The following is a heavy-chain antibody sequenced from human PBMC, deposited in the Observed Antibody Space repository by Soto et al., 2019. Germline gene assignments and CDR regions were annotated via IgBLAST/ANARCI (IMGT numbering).Heavy chain of an antibody. Sequence: ASVKVSCKASGYTFTSYGISWVRQAPGQGLEWMGWISAYNGNTNYAQKLQGRVTMTTDTSTSTAYMELRSLRSDDTAVYYCARVYDFGVVITIHNWFDPWGQGTLVTAPQ. CDR2: ISAYNGNT. CDR1: GYTFTSYG. D-gene: IGHD3-3*01. CDR3: ARVYDFGVVITIHNWFDP. V-gene: IGHV1-18*01. J-gene: IGHJ5*02.